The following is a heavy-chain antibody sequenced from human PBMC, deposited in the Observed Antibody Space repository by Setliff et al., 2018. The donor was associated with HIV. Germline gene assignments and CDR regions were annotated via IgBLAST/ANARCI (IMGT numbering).Heavy chain of an antibody. Sequence: SVKVSCKASGGTFSSYAISWVRQAPGHGLEWMGGIIPIFGTANYAQKFQGRVTITTDESTSTAYMELSSLRSEDTAVYYCAREGRSGSYGRRNAFDIWGQGTMVTVSS. CDR3: AREGRSGSYGRRNAFDI. V-gene: IGHV1-69*05. D-gene: IGHD1-26*01. CDR2: IIPIFGTA. J-gene: IGHJ3*02. CDR1: GGTFSSYA.